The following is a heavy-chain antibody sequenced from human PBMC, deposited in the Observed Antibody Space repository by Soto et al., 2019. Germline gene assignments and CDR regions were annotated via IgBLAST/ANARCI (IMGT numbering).Heavy chain of an antibody. J-gene: IGHJ6*02. V-gene: IGHV3-53*01. D-gene: IGHD6-13*01. CDR2: IYSGGST. CDR3: ASSLSAAGTYHYYYYGMDV. Sequence: GSLRLSCAASGFTVSSNYMSWVRQAPGKGLEWVSVIYSGGSTCYADSVKGRFTISRDNSKNTLYLQMNSLRAEDTAVYYCASSLSAAGTYHYYYYGMDVWGQGTTVTVSS. CDR1: GFTVSSNY.